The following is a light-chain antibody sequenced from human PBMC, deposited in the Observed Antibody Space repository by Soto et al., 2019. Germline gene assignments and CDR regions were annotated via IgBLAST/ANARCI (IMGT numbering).Light chain of an antibody. CDR1: QSVSNN. Sequence: EIVMTQSPVTLSVSPWEIATLSCRASQSVSNNLAWYQQKPGQAPRLLIYGASTGVTGIPDRFSGSGSGKDFTITIRSLENEDFEVYYCKRYASSKINFGNGQRLALK. CDR3: KRYASSKIN. V-gene: IGKV3-15*01. CDR2: GAS. J-gene: IGKJ5*01.